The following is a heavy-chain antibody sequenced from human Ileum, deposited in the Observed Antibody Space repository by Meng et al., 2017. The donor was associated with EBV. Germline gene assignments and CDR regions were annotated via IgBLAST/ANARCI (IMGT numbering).Heavy chain of an antibody. V-gene: IGHV2-5*02. Sequence: QITLKESGPTLVKPXQTLTLTCTFSGFSLSTSEVGVGWIRQPPGKALEWLAVIYWDDDKRYSPSLKSRLTITKDTSKNQVVLTLTNMDPVDTATYYCALFTRSWFDPWGQGTLVIVSS. CDR2: IYWDDDK. J-gene: IGHJ5*02. CDR1: GFSLSTSEVG. D-gene: IGHD2-2*01. CDR3: ALFTRSWFDP.